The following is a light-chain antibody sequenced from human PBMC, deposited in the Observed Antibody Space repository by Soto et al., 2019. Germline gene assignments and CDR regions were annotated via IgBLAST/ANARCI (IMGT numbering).Light chain of an antibody. CDR1: HSVSSN. V-gene: IGKV3-15*01. CDR3: QQYNNWPPWT. Sequence: EIVLTQSPATLSVSPVSIATLSCRSSHSVSSNFAWYQQQPGQAPRLLLYGASTRATGIPARFSGSGSGTEFTLTISSLQSEDFAVYYCQQYNNWPPWTFGQGTKVDI. CDR2: GAS. J-gene: IGKJ1*01.